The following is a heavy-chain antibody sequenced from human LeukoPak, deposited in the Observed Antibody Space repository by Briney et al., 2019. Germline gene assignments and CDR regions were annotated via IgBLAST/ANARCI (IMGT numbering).Heavy chain of an antibody. V-gene: IGHV4-4*07. CDR1: GGSISSYY. CDR3: ARDDYGGSPYYYYYMDV. J-gene: IGHJ6*03. CDR2: IYTSGST. D-gene: IGHD4-23*01. Sequence: SETLSLTSPVTGGSISSYYWSWIRQPAGKGLEWIGRIYTSGSTNYNPSLKSRVTMSVDTSKNQFSLRLSSVTAADTAVYYCARDDYGGSPYYYYYMDVWGKGTTVTVSS.